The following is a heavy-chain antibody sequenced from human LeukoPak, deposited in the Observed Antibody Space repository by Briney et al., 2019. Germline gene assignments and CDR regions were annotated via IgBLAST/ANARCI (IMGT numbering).Heavy chain of an antibody. CDR3: ARAPLSLSPEEFDY. D-gene: IGHD2/OR15-2a*01. J-gene: IGHJ4*02. CDR1: RGTFSSYA. CDR2: IIPIFGTA. Sequence: SVKVSCKASRGTFSSYAISWVRQAPGQGLEWMGGIIPIFGTANYAQKFQGRVTITADESTSTAYMELSSLRSEDTAVYYCARAPLSLSPEEFDYWGQGTLVTVSS. V-gene: IGHV1-69*13.